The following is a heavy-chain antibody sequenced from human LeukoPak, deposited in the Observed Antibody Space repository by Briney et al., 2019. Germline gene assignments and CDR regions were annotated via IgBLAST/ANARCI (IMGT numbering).Heavy chain of an antibody. CDR3: ARARLRWLQRGLTNWFDP. V-gene: IGHV1-2*02. CDR2: INPNSGGT. CDR1: GYTFTGYY. J-gene: IGHJ5*02. Sequence: ASVKVSCKASGYTFTGYYMHWVRQAPGQGLEWMGWINPNSGGTNYAQKFQGRVTTTRDTSISTAYMELSRLRSDDTAVYYCARARLRWLQRGLTNWFDPWGQGTLVTVSS. D-gene: IGHD5-24*01.